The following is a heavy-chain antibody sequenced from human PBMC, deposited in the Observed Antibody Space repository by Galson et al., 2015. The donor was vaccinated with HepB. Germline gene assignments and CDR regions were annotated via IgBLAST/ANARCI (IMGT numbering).Heavy chain of an antibody. V-gene: IGHV1-69*13. CDR2: IIPIFGTA. CDR3: ARVGMVVQGVPDYYYYYMDV. D-gene: IGHD3-10*01. J-gene: IGHJ6*03. CDR1: GGTFSSYA. Sequence: SVKVSCKASGGTFSSYAISWVRQAPGQGLEWMGGIIPIFGTANYAQKFQGRVTITADESTSTAYMELSSLRSEDTAVYYCARVGMVVQGVPDYYYYYMDVWGKGTTVTVSS.